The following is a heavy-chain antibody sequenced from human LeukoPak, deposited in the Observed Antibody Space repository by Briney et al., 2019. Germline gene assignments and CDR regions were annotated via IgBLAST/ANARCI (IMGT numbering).Heavy chain of an antibody. CDR3: ARDLHSSGWYWFDP. CDR2: IFYSGNT. J-gene: IGHJ5*02. D-gene: IGHD6-19*01. V-gene: IGHV4-59*01. Sequence: PSETLSLTCTVSGGSISSYYWSWLRQPPGKGLEWIGYIFYSGNTNYNPSLKSRVTISVDTSKNQFSLKLSSVTAADTAVYYCARDLHSSGWYWFDPWGQGTLVTVSS. CDR1: GGSISSYY.